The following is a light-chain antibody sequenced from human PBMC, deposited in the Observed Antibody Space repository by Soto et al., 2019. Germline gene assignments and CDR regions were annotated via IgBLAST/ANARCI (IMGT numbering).Light chain of an antibody. J-gene: IGKJ1*01. CDR2: DAS. CDR3: QHQNNWLWT. CDR1: QNISSF. Sequence: EIVMTQSPATLSLSPGERATLSCRASQNISSFLGWYQQRPGQAPRLLIYDASSRATDIPARFSGSGSGTDFTLTISSLEPEDFALYYCQHQNNWLWTFGQGTKVDIK. V-gene: IGKV3-11*01.